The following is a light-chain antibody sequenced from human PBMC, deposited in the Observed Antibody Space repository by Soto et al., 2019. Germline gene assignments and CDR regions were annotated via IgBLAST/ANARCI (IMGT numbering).Light chain of an antibody. CDR3: QQYGNAPIT. J-gene: IGKJ5*01. CDR1: ESVYSSY. CDR2: DAS. V-gene: IGKV3D-20*01. Sequence: EIELSQSPATLSLSPGEGATLSCGASESVYSSYVAWYQQKPGLAPRLLIYDASNRATGIPDRFSGSGSGTDYILTINRLEPEDFAVYYCQQYGNAPITFGQGTRLEIK.